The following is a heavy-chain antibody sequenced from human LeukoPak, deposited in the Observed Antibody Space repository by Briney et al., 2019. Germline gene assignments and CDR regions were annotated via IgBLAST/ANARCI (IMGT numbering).Heavy chain of an antibody. CDR2: INQSGST. J-gene: IGHJ6*03. V-gene: IGHV4-34*01. CDR3: ARAAMVRGVIRTRYYMDV. Sequence: SETLSLTCVVYGGSFSGYYWSWIRQPPGKGLEWIGEINQSGSTKNNPSLKSRVTISVDMSKNQFSLKLSSVTAADTAVYYCARAAMVRGVIRTRYYMDVWGKGTTVTISS. CDR1: GGSFSGYY. D-gene: IGHD3-10*01.